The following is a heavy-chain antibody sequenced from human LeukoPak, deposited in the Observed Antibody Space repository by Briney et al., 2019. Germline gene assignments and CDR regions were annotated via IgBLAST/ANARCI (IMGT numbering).Heavy chain of an antibody. Sequence: GGPLILSCAASGFTFSSYWMSWVRQAPGKGLEWVANIKQDGSEKYYVDSVKGRFTISRDYAKNSLYLQMNSLRAEDTAVYYCARDRGRWLQFYYYYYGMDVWGQGTTVTVSS. D-gene: IGHD5-24*01. CDR3: ARDRGRWLQFYYYYYGMDV. J-gene: IGHJ6*02. V-gene: IGHV3-7*01. CDR1: GFTFSSYW. CDR2: IKQDGSEK.